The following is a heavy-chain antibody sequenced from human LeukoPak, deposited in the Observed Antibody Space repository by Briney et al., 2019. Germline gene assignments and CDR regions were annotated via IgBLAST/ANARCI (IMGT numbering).Heavy chain of an antibody. V-gene: IGHV3-21*01. Sequence: GGSLRLSCAASGLTLRGYSMSWVRQAPGEGLGGVSSFTYTGTYIYHADSVKGRFTISRDSSRNTLHLQMNSLRSEDTAVYYCARVRGGSVRGAFDIWGQGTLVTVSS. D-gene: IGHD3-10*01. CDR3: ARVRGGSVRGAFDI. J-gene: IGHJ3*02. CDR1: GLTLRGYS. CDR2: FTYTGTYI.